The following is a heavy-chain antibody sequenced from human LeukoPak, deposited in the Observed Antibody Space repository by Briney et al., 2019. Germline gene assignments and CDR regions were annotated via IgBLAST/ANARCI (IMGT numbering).Heavy chain of an antibody. CDR3: ARAFDP. Sequence: GGSLRLSCAASGFTLRYHAMTWVRQAPGKGLEWVSSISGYSDYIFYADSVRGRFTVSRDNAKNSLYLQMDSLRVEDTAVYYCARAFDPWGQGTLVAVSS. V-gene: IGHV3-21*06. J-gene: IGHJ5*02. CDR1: GFTLRYHA. CDR2: ISGYSDYI.